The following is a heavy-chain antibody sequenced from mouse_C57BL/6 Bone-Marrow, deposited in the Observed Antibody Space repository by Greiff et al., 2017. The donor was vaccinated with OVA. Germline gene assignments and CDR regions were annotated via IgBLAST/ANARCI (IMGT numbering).Heavy chain of an antibody. V-gene: IGHV14-4*01. D-gene: IGHD2-4*01. J-gene: IGHJ3*01. CDR3: TVYYDYVQFAY. CDR1: GFNIKDDY. CDR2: IDPENGDT. Sequence: EVQLQQSGAELVRPGASVKLSCTASGFNIKDDYMHWVKQRPEQGLEWIGWIDPENGDTEYASKFQGQATITADTSSNTAYLQLSSLTSEDTAVYYCTVYYDYVQFAYWGQGTLVTVSA.